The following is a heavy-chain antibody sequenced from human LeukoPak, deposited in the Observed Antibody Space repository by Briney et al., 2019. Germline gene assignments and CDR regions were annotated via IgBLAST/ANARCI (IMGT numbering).Heavy chain of an antibody. CDR1: GFTFSSHW. J-gene: IGHJ4*02. CDR3: ARTFFKQQHLDY. CDR2: IKQDGSKK. V-gene: IGHV3-7*01. D-gene: IGHD6-13*01. Sequence: GGPLRLSCAASGFTFSSHWMSWLRQAPGKGLEWVANIKQDGSKKYYVAAVKGRFTISRENAKNSLYLQMNSLRAEDTAVYYCARTFFKQQHLDYWGQGTLVTVSS.